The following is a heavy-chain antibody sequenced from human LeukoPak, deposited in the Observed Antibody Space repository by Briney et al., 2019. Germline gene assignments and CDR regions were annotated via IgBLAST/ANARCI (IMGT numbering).Heavy chain of an antibody. D-gene: IGHD6-19*01. CDR2: IGIYGDT. Sequence: PGGSLRLSCAASGFTFTKYDMHWVRQATGGGLEWVSAIGIYGDTYYTGSVKGRFNIPRENAKNSLYLQMDSLRAEDTAVYYCTRGGIQVSGIDEIDHWGQGTLVTVSS. V-gene: IGHV3-13*01. CDR3: TRGGIQVSGIDEIDH. J-gene: IGHJ4*02. CDR1: GFTFTKYD.